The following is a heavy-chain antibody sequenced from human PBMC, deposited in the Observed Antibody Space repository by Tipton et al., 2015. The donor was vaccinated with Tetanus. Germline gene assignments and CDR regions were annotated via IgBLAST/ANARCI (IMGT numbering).Heavy chain of an antibody. CDR3: AEGRRFCSSNSCHEYYSDS. D-gene: IGHD2-2*01. CDR2: VFDSGTS. V-gene: IGHV4-39*02. Sequence: TLSLTCSLSGGSISNNEYYWAWIRQPPGKGLEWIGSVFDSGTSYYNPSLKSRVTISVDTSKNHFSLRLSSVTAAETAVYYCAEGRRFCSSNSCHEYYSDSWGRGTLVTVSS. CDR1: GGSISNNEYY. J-gene: IGHJ4*02.